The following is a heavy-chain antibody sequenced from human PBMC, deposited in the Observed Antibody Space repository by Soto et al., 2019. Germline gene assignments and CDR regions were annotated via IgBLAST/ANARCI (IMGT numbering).Heavy chain of an antibody. Sequence: EVQLLESGGGLVQPGGSLRLSCAASGFTFSSYAMSWVRQAPGKGLEWVSAISGSGGSTYYADSVKGRFTISRDNSKNTLYMQMNSLRAEDTAVYYCAKDVGDGYGGNADYWGQGTLVTVSS. CDR3: AKDVGDGYGGNADY. CDR1: GFTFSSYA. D-gene: IGHD2-15*01. V-gene: IGHV3-23*01. J-gene: IGHJ4*02. CDR2: ISGSGGST.